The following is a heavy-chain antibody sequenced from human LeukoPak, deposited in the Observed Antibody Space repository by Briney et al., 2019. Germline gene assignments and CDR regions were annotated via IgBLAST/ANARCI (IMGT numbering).Heavy chain of an antibody. Sequence: PSETLSLTCAVYGGSFSNYYWSWIRQPPGKGLEWIGEIHQSGITNYSPSLKSRVTMSVDTSKNHFSLKLSSVTAADTALYYCAAGSGNTRDYYYYYYMDVWGKGTTVTISS. CDR3: AAGSGNTRDYYYYYYMDV. D-gene: IGHD3-10*01. J-gene: IGHJ6*03. CDR2: IHQSGIT. CDR1: GGSFSNYY. V-gene: IGHV4-34*01.